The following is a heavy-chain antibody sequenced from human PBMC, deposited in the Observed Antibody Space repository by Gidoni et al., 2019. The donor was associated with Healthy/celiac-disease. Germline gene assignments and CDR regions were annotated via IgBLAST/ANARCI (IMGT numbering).Heavy chain of an antibody. Sequence: EVQLVESGGGLVQPGGSLRLSCAGSGFTVSSNYMSGRRQTPGKGVEWVSVIYSGGSTYYADSVKGRFTISRDNSKNTMYLQMNRLRAEDTAVYYCARGGITMVRGVLDYWGQGTLVTVSS. CDR1: GFTVSSNY. V-gene: IGHV3-66*01. CDR2: IYSGGST. D-gene: IGHD3-10*01. J-gene: IGHJ4*02. CDR3: ARGGITMVRGVLDY.